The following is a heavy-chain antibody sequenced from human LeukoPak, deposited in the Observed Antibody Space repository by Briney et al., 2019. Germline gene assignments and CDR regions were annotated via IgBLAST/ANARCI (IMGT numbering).Heavy chain of an antibody. CDR3: ARESSGSYFFY. CDR1: GFSVSSNY. CDR2: IYGGSST. Sequence: GGSLRLSCAASGFSVSSNYMSWVRQAPGKGLEWVSVIYGGSSTYYADSVKGRFTISRDNSKNTLYLQMNSLRAEDTAVYYCARESSGSYFFYWGQGTLVTVSS. J-gene: IGHJ4*02. V-gene: IGHV3-66*01. D-gene: IGHD1-26*01.